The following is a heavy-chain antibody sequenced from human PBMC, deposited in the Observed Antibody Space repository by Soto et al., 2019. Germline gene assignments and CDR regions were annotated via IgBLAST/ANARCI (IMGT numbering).Heavy chain of an antibody. D-gene: IGHD5-18*01. V-gene: IGHV1-18*01. J-gene: IGHJ5*02. CDR2: ISAYNGNT. CDR3: ARDASYGYVGWFDP. Sequence: ASVKVSCKASGGTFSSYTISWVRQAPGQGLEWMGWISAYNGNTNYAQKLQGRVTMTTDTSTSTAYMELRSLRSDDTAVYYCARDASYGYVGWFDPWGQGTLVTVSS. CDR1: GGTFSSYT.